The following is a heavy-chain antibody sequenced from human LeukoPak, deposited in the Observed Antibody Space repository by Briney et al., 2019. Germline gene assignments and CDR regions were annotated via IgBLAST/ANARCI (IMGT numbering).Heavy chain of an antibody. V-gene: IGHV4-61*01. CDR2: IYYSGST. D-gene: IGHD5-18*01. J-gene: IGHJ4*02. CDR3: ARVRVGSYGFSYYFDY. Sequence: PSETLSLTCTVSGGSISSSSYYWSWIRQPPGKGLEWIGYIYYSGSTNYNPSLKSRVTISVDTSKNQFSLKLSSVTAADTAVYYCARVRVGSYGFSYYFDYWGQGTLVTVSS. CDR1: GGSISSSSYY.